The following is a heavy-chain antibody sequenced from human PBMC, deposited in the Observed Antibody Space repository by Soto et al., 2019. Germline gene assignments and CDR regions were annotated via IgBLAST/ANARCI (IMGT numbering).Heavy chain of an antibody. CDR2: MSSSGVTV. J-gene: IGHJ6*02. CDR1: GFTFSDYY. CDR3: ARNTISAAGADYYGLDV. V-gene: IGHV3-11*01. D-gene: IGHD6-13*01. Sequence: PGGSLRLSCAGSGFTFSDYYMSWIRRAPGQGLEWVSYMSSSGVTVFYADSVKGRFTISRDNAKNSLYLQMYSLRAEDSAVYYCARNTISAAGADYYGLDVWGQGTTVTVS.